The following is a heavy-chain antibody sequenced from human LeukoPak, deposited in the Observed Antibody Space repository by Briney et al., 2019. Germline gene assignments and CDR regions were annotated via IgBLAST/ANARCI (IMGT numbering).Heavy chain of an antibody. D-gene: IGHD3-22*01. V-gene: IGHV3-66*01. Sequence: GGSLRLSCAASGFTVSSNYMSWVRQAPGKGLEWVSVIYSGGSTYYADSVKGRFTISRDNSKNTLFLQMNSLRAEDTAVYYCARDEVEDPYDSSGYYFDYWGQGTLVTVSS. CDR3: ARDEVEDPYDSSGYYFDY. J-gene: IGHJ4*02. CDR1: GFTVSSNY. CDR2: IYSGGST.